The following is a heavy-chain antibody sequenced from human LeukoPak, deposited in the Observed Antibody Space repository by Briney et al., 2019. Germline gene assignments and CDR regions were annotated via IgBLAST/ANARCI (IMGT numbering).Heavy chain of an antibody. CDR1: GYTFTSYG. CDR3: ARPSFTLTHDYDILTGYYEPDAFDI. Sequence: ASVKVSCKASGYTFTSYGISWVRQAPGQGLEWMGWISAYNGNTNYAQKLQGRVTMTTDTSTSTAYMELRSLRSDDTDVYYCARPSFTLTHDYDILTGYYEPDAFDIWGQGTMVTVSS. V-gene: IGHV1-18*01. CDR2: ISAYNGNT. J-gene: IGHJ3*02. D-gene: IGHD3-9*01.